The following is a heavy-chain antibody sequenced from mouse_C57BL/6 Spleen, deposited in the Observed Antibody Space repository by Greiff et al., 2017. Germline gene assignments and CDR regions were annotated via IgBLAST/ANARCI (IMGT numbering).Heavy chain of an antibody. Sequence: EVHLVESGGGLVKPGGSLKLSCAASGFTFSSYAMSWVRQTPEKRLEWVATISDGGSYTYYPDNVKGRFTISRDNAKNNLYLQMSHLKSEDTAMYYCARVGNGNYISWYFDVWGTGTTVTVSS. CDR1: GFTFSSYA. D-gene: IGHD2-1*01. CDR2: ISDGGSYT. V-gene: IGHV5-4*01. CDR3: ARVGNGNYISWYFDV. J-gene: IGHJ1*03.